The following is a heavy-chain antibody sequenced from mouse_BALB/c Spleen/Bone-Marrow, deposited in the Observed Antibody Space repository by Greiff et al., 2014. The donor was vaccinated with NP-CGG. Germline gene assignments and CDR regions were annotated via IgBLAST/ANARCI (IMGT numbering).Heavy chain of an antibody. J-gene: IGHJ4*01. CDR2: INPGSGGT. CDR3: ARRITTARAMDY. Sequence: VQLVESGAELVRPGTSVKVSCKASGYAFTNYLIEWVQQRPGQGLEWIGVINPGSGGTNYNEKFKGKATLTADKSSSTAYMQLSSLTSDDSAVYFCARRITTARAMDYWGQGTSVTVSS. CDR1: GYAFTNYL. D-gene: IGHD1-2*01. V-gene: IGHV1-54*01.